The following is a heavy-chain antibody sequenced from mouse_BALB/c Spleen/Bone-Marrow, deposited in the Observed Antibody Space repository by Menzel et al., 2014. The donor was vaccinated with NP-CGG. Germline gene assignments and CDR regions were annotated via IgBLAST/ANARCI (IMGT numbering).Heavy chain of an antibody. V-gene: IGHV1-80*01. J-gene: IGHJ4*01. CDR2: ISPGDGDT. CDR1: GYAFSSYR. Sequence: VMLVEGGAELVRLGSSVKISCKASGYAFSSYRMSWVKQRAGQGLEWIGQISPGDGDTNYNGKFKGKASLTADNSSSTAYMQLSSLTAEDSAVDFCARWLPAMDYWGQGTPGTASS. CDR3: ARWLPAMDY. D-gene: IGHD2-2*01.